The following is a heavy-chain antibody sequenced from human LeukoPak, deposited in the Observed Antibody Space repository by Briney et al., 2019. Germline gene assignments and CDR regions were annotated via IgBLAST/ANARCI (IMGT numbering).Heavy chain of an antibody. CDR2: ISHDGTR. CDR3: TRESRPFCPFAF. J-gene: IGHJ1*01. V-gene: IGHV4-4*02. CDR1: GGXIDITNY. Sequence: SETLSLTCGVSGGXIDITNYWSWVRQAPGKGMEWIGEISHDGTRNYNPSLRSRVAMSFDRANNYFSLSLTAVTAADTALYYCTRESRPFCPFAFWGQGVMVTVSS. D-gene: IGHD2-2*01.